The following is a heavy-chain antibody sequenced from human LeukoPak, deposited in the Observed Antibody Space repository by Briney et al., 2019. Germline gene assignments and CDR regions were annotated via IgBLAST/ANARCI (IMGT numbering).Heavy chain of an antibody. Sequence: GESLKISCKGSGYRFTSYWIGWVRQMPGKGLEWMGIIYPGDSDTRYSPSSQGQVTISADKSISTAYLQWSSLKASDTAMYYCARVLYDSSGYYVGAFDYWGQGTLVTVSS. V-gene: IGHV5-51*01. CDR3: ARVLYDSSGYYVGAFDY. D-gene: IGHD3-22*01. CDR1: GYRFTSYW. CDR2: IYPGDSDT. J-gene: IGHJ4*02.